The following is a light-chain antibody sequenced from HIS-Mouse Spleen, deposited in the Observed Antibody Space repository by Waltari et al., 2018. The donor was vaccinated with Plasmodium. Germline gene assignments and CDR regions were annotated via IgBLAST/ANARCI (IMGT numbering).Light chain of an antibody. CDR3: QTWGTGMGV. CDR2: LNSDGSH. Sequence: QLVLTQSPSASASLGASAKPTCPLSSGHSSYAIAWHQQQPEKGPRYLMKLNSDGSHSKGDGIPDRFSGSSSGAERYLTISSLQSEDEADYYCQTWGTGMGVFGGGTKLTVL. CDR1: SGHSSYA. J-gene: IGLJ2*01. V-gene: IGLV4-69*01.